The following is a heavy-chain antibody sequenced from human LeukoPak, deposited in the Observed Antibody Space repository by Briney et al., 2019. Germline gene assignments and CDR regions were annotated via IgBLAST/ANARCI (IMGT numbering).Heavy chain of an antibody. CDR3: ARGGSLGERTDI. V-gene: IGHV3-7*04. CDR1: GFIFSSYW. D-gene: IGHD3-16*01. Sequence: GGSLKLSCAASGFIFSSYWMTWVRQAPGKGLEWVATIKHDGSEDYYLDSVKGRFTISRDNAKSSMWLQMNSLRAEDTAVFYCARGGSLGERTDIWGQGTMVTVSS. J-gene: IGHJ3*02. CDR2: IKHDGSED.